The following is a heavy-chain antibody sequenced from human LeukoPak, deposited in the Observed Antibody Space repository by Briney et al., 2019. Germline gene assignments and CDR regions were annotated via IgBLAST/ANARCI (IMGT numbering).Heavy chain of an antibody. CDR2: INHSGST. J-gene: IGHJ4*02. Sequence: PSETLSLTCAVYGGSFSGYYWSWIRQPPGKGLEWIGEINHSGSTNYNPSLKSRVTISVDTSKNQFSLKLSSVTAADTAVYYCARRAATTRFDYWGQGTLVTVSS. CDR3: ARRAATTRFDY. CDR1: GGSFSGYY. V-gene: IGHV4-34*01. D-gene: IGHD4-17*01.